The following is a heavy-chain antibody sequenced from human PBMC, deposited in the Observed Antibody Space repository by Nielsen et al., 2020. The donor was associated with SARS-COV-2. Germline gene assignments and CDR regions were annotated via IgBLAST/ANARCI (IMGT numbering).Heavy chain of an antibody. J-gene: IGHJ4*02. CDR2: IKQDGSEK. CDR3: AKLIGYEPPY. CDR1: GFTFSSYA. D-gene: IGHD5-12*01. Sequence: GESLKISCAASGFTFSSYAMHWVRQAPGKGLEWVANIKQDGSEKYYVDSVKGRFTISRDNAKNSLYLQMNSLRAEDTAVYYCAKLIGYEPPYWGQGTLVTVSS. V-gene: IGHV3-7*03.